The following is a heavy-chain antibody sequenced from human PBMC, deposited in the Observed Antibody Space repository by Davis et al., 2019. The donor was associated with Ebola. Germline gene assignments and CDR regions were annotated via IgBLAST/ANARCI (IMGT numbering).Heavy chain of an antibody. CDR3: ARDRDLYYYYMDV. D-gene: IGHD3-10*01. CDR2: INPNSGGT. J-gene: IGHJ6*03. CDR1: GYTFTGYY. Sequence: ASVKVSCKASGYTFTGYYMHWVRQAPGQGLEWMGWINPNSGGTNYAQKFQGRVTMTRDTSISTAYTELSRLRSDDTAVYYCARDRDLYYYYMDVWGKGTTVTVSS. V-gene: IGHV1-2*02.